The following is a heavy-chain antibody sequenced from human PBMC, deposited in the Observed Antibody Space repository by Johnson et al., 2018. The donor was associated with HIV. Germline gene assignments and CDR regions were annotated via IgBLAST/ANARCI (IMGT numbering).Heavy chain of an antibody. Sequence: EMQLVESGGNVVRPGGSLRLSCAASGFTFDDYDMSWVRQAPVKGLEWVSGINWNGGSTGYADSVKGRFTISRDTAKNSLYLQMNSLRAEDTALYYCARDRTGGSYPRAFDIWGQGTIVTVSS. CDR2: INWNGGST. J-gene: IGHJ3*02. CDR3: ARDRTGGSYPRAFDI. CDR1: GFTFDDYD. D-gene: IGHD1-26*01. V-gene: IGHV3-20*04.